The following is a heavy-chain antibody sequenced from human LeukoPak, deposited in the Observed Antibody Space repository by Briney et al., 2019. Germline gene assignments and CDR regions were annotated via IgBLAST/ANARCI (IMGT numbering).Heavy chain of an antibody. J-gene: IGHJ3*02. V-gene: IGHV1-2*02. Sequence: GASVKVSCKASGYTFTGYYMHWVRQAPGQGLERMGWINPNRDGASYAQKFQGRVTVTRDTPINTAYMDLSRLRSDDTAVYYCASRSGSYDFGPDNYDAFDIWGQGTMVTVSS. D-gene: IGHD1-26*01. CDR2: INPNRDGA. CDR3: ASRSGSYDFGPDNYDAFDI. CDR1: GYTFTGYY.